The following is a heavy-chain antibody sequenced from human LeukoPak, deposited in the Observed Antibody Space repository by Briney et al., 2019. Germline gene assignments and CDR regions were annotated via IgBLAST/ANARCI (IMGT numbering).Heavy chain of an antibody. CDR3: ARRPLRYDSSGYYRSRFDY. D-gene: IGHD3-22*01. V-gene: IGHV4-39*01. CDR2: IYYSGST. Sequence: SETLSLTCTVSGCSISSSGYYWGWIRPPPGKGLEGIGRIYYSGSTYYNSSLRRRVTICVDSCKKQFSLKLSSVTAADTAVYYCARRPLRYDSSGYYRSRFDYWGQGTLVTVPS. CDR1: GCSISSSGYY. J-gene: IGHJ4*02.